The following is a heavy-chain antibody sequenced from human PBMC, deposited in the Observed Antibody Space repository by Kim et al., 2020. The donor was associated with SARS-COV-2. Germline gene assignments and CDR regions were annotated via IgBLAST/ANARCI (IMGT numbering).Heavy chain of an antibody. D-gene: IGHD3-3*01. Sequence: SETLSLTCAVYGGSFSGYYWSWIRQPPGKGLEWIGEINHSGSTNYNPSLKSRVTISVDTSKNQFSLKLSSVTAADTAVYYCARRAILEWLFSNWFDPWGQGTLVTVSS. CDR2: INHSGST. V-gene: IGHV4-34*01. CDR1: GGSFSGYY. J-gene: IGHJ5*02. CDR3: ARRAILEWLFSNWFDP.